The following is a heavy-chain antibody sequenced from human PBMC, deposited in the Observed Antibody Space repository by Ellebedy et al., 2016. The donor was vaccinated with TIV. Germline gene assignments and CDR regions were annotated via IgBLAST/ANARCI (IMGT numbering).Heavy chain of an antibody. V-gene: IGHV3-74*01. CDR1: GITFSSYW. J-gene: IGHJ5*02. Sequence: LSLTCAASGITFSSYWMHWVRQVPGKGLVWVSRINRDGSSTSYADSVKGRFTMSRDNAKNTLFLQMNSLRVEDTAAYYCAREGMVAATDLWGQGTLVSVSS. CDR2: INRDGSST. D-gene: IGHD2-15*01. CDR3: AREGMVAATDL.